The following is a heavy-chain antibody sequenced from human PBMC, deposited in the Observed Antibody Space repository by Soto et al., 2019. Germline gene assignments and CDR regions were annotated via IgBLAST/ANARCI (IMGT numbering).Heavy chain of an antibody. J-gene: IGHJ6*02. CDR1: GGSISSSSYY. D-gene: IGHD3-3*01. CDR3: ARNLERLDDYYYYGMDV. V-gene: IGHV4-39*01. CDR2: IYYSGST. Sequence: PSETLSLTCTVSGGSISSSSYYWGWIRQPPGKGLEWIGSIYYSGSTYYNPSLKSRVTISVDTSKNQFSLKLSSVTAADTAVYYCARNLERLDDYYYYGMDVWGQGTTVTVSS.